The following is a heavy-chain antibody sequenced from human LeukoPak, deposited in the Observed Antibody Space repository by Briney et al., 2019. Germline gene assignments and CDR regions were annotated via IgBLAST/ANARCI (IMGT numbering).Heavy chain of an antibody. CDR3: ARAVKDYYYMDV. J-gene: IGHJ6*03. V-gene: IGHV4-59*01. CDR2: IYYSGST. Sequence: SETLPLTCTVSVASISSYYWSWIRQPPGEGLEWIGYIYYSGSTNYNPSLKSRVTISVDTSKNQFSLKLSSVTAADTAVYYCARAVKDYYYMDVWGKGTTVTVSS. CDR1: VASISSYY.